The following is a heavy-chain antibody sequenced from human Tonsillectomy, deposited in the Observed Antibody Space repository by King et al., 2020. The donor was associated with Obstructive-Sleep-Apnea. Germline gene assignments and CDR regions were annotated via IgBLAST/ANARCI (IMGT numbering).Heavy chain of an antibody. CDR2: IYYSGST. J-gene: IGHJ4*02. CDR1: GGSISSHH. D-gene: IGHD5-12*01. Sequence: QLQESGPGLVKPSETLSLTCTVAGGSISSHHWSWVRQPPGQGLDGIGYIYYSGSTNYNPSLKSRVTMSVDTSKNQFSLKLSSVTAADTAVYYCARGRGYGYNYWGQGTLVIVSS. V-gene: IGHV4-59*11. CDR3: ARGRGYGYNY.